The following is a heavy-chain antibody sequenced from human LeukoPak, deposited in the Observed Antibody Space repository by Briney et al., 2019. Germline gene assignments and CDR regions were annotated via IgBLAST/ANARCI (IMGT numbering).Heavy chain of an antibody. V-gene: IGHV4-61*01. CDR1: GGSVSSGSYY. J-gene: IGHJ5*02. CDR2: IYYSGST. CDR3: ARVKLIVVVSWFDP. Sequence: SETLSLTCTVSGGSVSSGSYYWSWIRQPPGKGLEWIGYIYYSGSTNYNPSLKSRVTISVDTSKNQFSLKLSPVTAADTAVYYCARVKLIVVVSWFDPWGQGTLVTVSS. D-gene: IGHD3-22*01.